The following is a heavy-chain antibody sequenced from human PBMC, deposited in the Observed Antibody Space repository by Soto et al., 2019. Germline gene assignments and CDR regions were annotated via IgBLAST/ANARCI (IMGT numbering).Heavy chain of an antibody. D-gene: IGHD2-2*01. CDR2: IYHTGIT. CDR3: ARCSTDYYYYGLDV. V-gene: IGHV4-4*02. Sequence: QVQLQESGPGLVKPSGTLSLTCAVSGDSINSSTWWSWVRQPPGKGLEWIGEIYHTGITNYNPSLKSRVTISVDKSKNQFSLVMSSVAAADTAVYYCARCSTDYYYYGLDVWGQGTTVTVSS. CDR1: GDSINSSTW. J-gene: IGHJ6*02.